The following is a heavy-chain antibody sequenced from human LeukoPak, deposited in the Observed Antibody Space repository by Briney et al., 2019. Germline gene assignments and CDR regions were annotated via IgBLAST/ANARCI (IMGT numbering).Heavy chain of an antibody. D-gene: IGHD2-2*01. J-gene: IGHJ6*02. Sequence: ASETLSLTCTVSGGSISSYYWSWIRQPPGKGLEWIGYIYYSGSTNYNPSLKSRVTISVDTSKNQFSLKLSSVTAADTAVYYCARDSVGYCSSTSCPYYYYGMDVWGQGTTVTVSS. CDR1: GGSISSYY. V-gene: IGHV4-59*01. CDR2: IYYSGST. CDR3: ARDSVGYCSSTSCPYYYYGMDV.